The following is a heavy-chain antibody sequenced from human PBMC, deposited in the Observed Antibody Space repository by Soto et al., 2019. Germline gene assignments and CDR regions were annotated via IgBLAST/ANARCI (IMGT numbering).Heavy chain of an antibody. CDR2: TSSNSGRL. V-gene: IGHV3-9*01. CDR3: AKPGDV. CDR1: GFTFDDYA. Sequence: EVQLVESGGGLVPPGRSLSLSCAASGFTFDDYAMHWVRQAPGKGLDRVSGTSSNSGRLVYADSVKGRFTISRDNAKISLYLQMNSLRAEATALYYCAKPGDVWGQGTTVTVSS. J-gene: IGHJ6*02.